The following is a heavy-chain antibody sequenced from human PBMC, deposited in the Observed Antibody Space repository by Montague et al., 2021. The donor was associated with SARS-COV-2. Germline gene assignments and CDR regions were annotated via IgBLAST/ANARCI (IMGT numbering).Heavy chain of an antibody. J-gene: IGHJ4*02. CDR1: GDSISGYY. V-gene: IGHV4-4*07. CDR2: IYTSGTT. CDR3: ARGSWFGGFF. Sequence: SETLSLTCTVSGDSISGYYWNWIWQPAGKALEWIGRIYTSGTTDYNPSLKSRVTMSVDTSKNQISLKLNSVTAADTAIYFCARGSWFGGFFWGQGTLVAVSS. D-gene: IGHD3-10*01.